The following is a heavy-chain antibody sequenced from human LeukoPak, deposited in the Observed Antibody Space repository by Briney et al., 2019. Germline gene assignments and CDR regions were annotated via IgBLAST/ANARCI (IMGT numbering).Heavy chain of an antibody. CDR2: ISAQNGKT. V-gene: IGHV1-18*01. CDR1: GYTFTIYG. J-gene: IGHJ5*02. CDR3: ARGDVVVSAAVRFDP. Sequence: ASVTVSFKASGYTFTIYGITWVRQAPGQGLEWMGWISAQNGKTNYAQKFQGRGNITTEKPKSKDYMEVRSLRSDDTAVYYCARGDVVVSAAVRFDPWGQGTLVTVSS. D-gene: IGHD2-2*01.